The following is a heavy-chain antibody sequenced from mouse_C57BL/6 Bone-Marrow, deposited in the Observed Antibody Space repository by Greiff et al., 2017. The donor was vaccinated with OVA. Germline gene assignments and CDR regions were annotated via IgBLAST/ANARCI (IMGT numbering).Heavy chain of an antibody. V-gene: IGHV5-12*01. CDR1: GFTFSDYY. Sequence: EVQLVESGGGLVQPGGSLKLSCAASGFTFSDYYMYWVRQTPEKRLEWVAYISNGGGSTYYPDTVKGRLTSSRDDAKNTLYLQKSRLKSEDTAMYYCARRITTVALDYWGQGTTLTVSA. CDR2: ISNGGGST. D-gene: IGHD1-1*01. J-gene: IGHJ2*01. CDR3: ARRITTVALDY.